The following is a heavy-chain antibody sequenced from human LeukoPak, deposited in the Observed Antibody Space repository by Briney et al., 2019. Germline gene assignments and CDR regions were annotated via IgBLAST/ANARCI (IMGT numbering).Heavy chain of an antibody. D-gene: IGHD2-2*01. Sequence: ASVKVSCKASGYTFTSYGISWVRQAPGQGLEWMGWISAYNGNTNYAQKLQGRVTMTTDTSTSTAYMELRSLRSDDTAVHYCARVFLSSSTSNRNYYYGMDVWGQGTTVTVSS. CDR1: GYTFTSYG. CDR2: ISAYNGNT. J-gene: IGHJ6*02. CDR3: ARVFLSSSTSNRNYYYGMDV. V-gene: IGHV1-18*01.